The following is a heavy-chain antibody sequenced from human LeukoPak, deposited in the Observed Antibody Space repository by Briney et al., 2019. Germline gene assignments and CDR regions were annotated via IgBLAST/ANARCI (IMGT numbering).Heavy chain of an antibody. CDR1: GGSISSSNW. J-gene: IGHJ5*02. D-gene: IGHD2-2*02. V-gene: IGHV4-4*02. CDR2: IYHSGST. Sequence: SETLSLTCAVSGGSISSSNWWSWVRQPPGKGLEWIGEIYHSGSTNYNPSLKSRVTISLDTSRNQFSLKLSSVTAADTAVYYCARANRGPATAKPGLYNWFDPWGQGTLVTVSS. CDR3: ARANRGPATAKPGLYNWFDP.